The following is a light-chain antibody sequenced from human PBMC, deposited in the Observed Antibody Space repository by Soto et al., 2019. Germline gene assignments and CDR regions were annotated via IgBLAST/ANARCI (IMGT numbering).Light chain of an antibody. J-gene: IGLJ1*01. V-gene: IGLV2-8*01. CDR2: EVV. Sequence: QSALTQPPSASGSPGQSVTISCAGTKNDIGVYDFVSWYQHHPGKAPRLIIYEVVQRPSGVPDRFSGSKSGNTASLTVSGIQAADEADYFCNSYARSNPYVFGRGTKVTVL. CDR1: KNDIGVYDF. CDR3: NSYARSNPYV.